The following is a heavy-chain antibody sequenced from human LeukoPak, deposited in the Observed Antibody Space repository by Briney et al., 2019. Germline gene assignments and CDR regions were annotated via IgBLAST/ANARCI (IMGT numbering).Heavy chain of an antibody. CDR3: ARMAEPGGGAFDI. D-gene: IGHD1-14*01. CDR2: IYYSGST. Sequence: PSETLSLTCTVSGGSISSSSYYWGWIRQPPGKGLEWIGSIYYSGSTYYNPSLKSRVTISVDTSKNQFSLKLSSVTAADTAVYYCARMAEPGGGAFDIWGQATMVTVSS. V-gene: IGHV4-39*07. CDR1: GGSISSSSYY. J-gene: IGHJ3*02.